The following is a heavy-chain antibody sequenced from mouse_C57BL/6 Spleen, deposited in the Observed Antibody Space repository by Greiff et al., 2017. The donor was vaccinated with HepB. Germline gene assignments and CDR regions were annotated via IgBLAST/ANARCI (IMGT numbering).Heavy chain of an antibody. Sequence: EVQLQQSGPELVKPGASVKMSCKASGYTFTDYNMHWVKQSHGKSLEWIGYINPNNGGTSYNQKFKGKATLTVNKSSSTAYMELRSLTSEDSAVYYCSPILLGGFAYWGQGTLVTVSA. V-gene: IGHV1-22*01. D-gene: IGHD2-1*01. CDR3: SPILLGGFAY. CDR2: INPNNGGT. CDR1: GYTFTDYN. J-gene: IGHJ3*01.